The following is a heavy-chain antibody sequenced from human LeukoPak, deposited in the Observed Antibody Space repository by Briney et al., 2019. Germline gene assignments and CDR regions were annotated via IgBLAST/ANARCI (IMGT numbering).Heavy chain of an antibody. CDR2: INPTSGGT. D-gene: IGHD6-19*01. CDR1: GYTFTGYY. J-gene: IGHJ4*02. Sequence: ASVKVSCKASGYTFTGYYMHWVRQAPGQGLEWMGWINPTSGGTNYAQKFQGRVTMTRDTSISTAYMELSRLRSDDTAVYYCAVIAVAGGYWGQGTLVTVSS. V-gene: IGHV1-2*02. CDR3: AVIAVAGGY.